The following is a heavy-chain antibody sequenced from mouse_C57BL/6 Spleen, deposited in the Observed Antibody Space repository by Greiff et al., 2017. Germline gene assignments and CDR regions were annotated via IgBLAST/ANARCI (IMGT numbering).Heavy chain of an antibody. Sequence: QVHVKQSGAELVKPGASVKISCKASGYAFSSYWMNWVKQRPGKGLEWIGQIYPGDGDTNYNGKFKGKATLTADKSSSTAYMQLSSLTSEDSAVYFCARAAQATGYFDYWGQGTTLTVSS. D-gene: IGHD3-2*02. V-gene: IGHV1-80*01. J-gene: IGHJ2*01. CDR3: ARAAQATGYFDY. CDR2: IYPGDGDT. CDR1: GYAFSSYW.